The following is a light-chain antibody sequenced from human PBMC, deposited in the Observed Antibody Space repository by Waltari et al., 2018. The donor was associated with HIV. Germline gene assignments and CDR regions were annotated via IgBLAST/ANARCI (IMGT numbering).Light chain of an antibody. CDR2: KAS. Sequence: DIQMTQSPPTQSASVGDRVTITCRASQSISTWLAWFQQKPGKAPKILIYKASTLDTGVPSRFSGSGSGTEFTLTISSLLPDDFATYYCQQYDNYPHTFGQGTKLE. CDR1: QSISTW. CDR3: QQYDNYPHT. J-gene: IGKJ2*01. V-gene: IGKV1-5*03.